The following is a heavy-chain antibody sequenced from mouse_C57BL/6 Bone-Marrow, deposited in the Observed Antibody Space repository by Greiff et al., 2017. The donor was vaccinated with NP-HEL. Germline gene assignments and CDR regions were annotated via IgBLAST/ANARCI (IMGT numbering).Heavy chain of an antibody. CDR3: ARAGYYYGSSPWFAY. V-gene: IGHV1-69*01. J-gene: IGHJ3*01. CDR1: GYTFTSYW. D-gene: IGHD1-1*01. Sequence: QVQLQQPGAELVMPGASVKLSCKASGYTFTSYWMHWVKQRPGQGLEWIGEIDPSDSYTNYNQKFKGKSTLTVDKSSSTAYMQLSSRTSEDYAVYYCARAGYYYGSSPWFAYWGQGTLVTVSA. CDR2: IDPSDSYT.